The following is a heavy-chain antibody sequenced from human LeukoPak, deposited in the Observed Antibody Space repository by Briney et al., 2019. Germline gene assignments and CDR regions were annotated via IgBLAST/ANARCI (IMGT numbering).Heavy chain of an antibody. CDR1: GGSFSGYY. CDR3: ARLPGYSSTPYYYMDV. D-gene: IGHD6-13*01. J-gene: IGHJ6*03. V-gene: IGHV4-34*01. CDR2: VNHSGST. Sequence: SETLSLTCAVYGGSFSGYYWSWIRQPPGKGLEWIGEVNHSGSTNYNPSLKSRVTISVDTSKNQFSLKLSSVTAADTAVYYCARLPGYSSTPYYYMDVWGKGTTVTVSS.